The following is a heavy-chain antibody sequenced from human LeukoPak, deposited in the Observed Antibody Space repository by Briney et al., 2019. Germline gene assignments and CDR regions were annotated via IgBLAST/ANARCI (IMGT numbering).Heavy chain of an antibody. Sequence: PGGSLRLSCAASGFTFSSYAMSWVRQAPGKGLEWVSAISGSGGSTYYADSVEGRFTITRDNSKNTLYLQMNSLRAEDTAVYYCAKHVLRYFDWLLIFDYWGQGTLVTVSS. CDR1: GFTFSSYA. CDR3: AKHVLRYFDWLLIFDY. D-gene: IGHD3-9*01. V-gene: IGHV3-23*01. CDR2: ISGSGGST. J-gene: IGHJ4*02.